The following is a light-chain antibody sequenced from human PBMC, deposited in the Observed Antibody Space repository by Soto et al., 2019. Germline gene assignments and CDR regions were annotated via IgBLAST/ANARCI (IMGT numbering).Light chain of an antibody. CDR1: QSVSSY. CDR2: DAS. V-gene: IGKV3-11*01. CDR3: QQRSNWPIT. J-gene: IGKJ1*01. Sequence: IVLTQSPATLSLSPGERATLFCRASQSVSSYFAWYQQKPGQAPNLLIYDASNRATGIPARFSGSGSGTDFTLTISSLEPEDFAVYYCQQRSNWPITFGQGTKVDI.